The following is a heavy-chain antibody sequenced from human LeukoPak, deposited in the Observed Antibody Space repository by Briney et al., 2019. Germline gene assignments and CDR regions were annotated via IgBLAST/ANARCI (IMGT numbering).Heavy chain of an antibody. Sequence: GGSLRLSCAASGFTFSTYAMHWVRQAPGKGLEWVALISNDGFKKYYPDSVEGRFIISRDNSKNTLFLQMNSLRTDDTAVYYCAPSPNYGSGTSGYWGQGTQVTISS. D-gene: IGHD3-10*01. CDR2: ISNDGFKK. J-gene: IGHJ4*02. V-gene: IGHV3-30*03. CDR1: GFTFSTYA. CDR3: APSPNYGSGTSGY.